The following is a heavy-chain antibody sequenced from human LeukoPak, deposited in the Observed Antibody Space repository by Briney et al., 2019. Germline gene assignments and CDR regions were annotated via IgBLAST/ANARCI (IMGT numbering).Heavy chain of an antibody. D-gene: IGHD6-13*01. V-gene: IGHV3-23*01. CDR1: GFTFSSYA. CDR2: ISGSGGST. J-gene: IGHJ3*02. Sequence: GGSLRLSCAASGFTFSSYAMSWVRQAPGKGLEWVSAISGSGGSTYYADSVKGRFTISRDDSKNTLYLQMNSLRAEDTAVYYCAKSSSARGAAAAFDIWGQGTMVTVSS. CDR3: AKSSSARGAAAAFDI.